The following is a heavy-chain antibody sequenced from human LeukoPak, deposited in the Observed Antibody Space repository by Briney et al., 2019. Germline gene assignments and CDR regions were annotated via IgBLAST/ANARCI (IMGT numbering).Heavy chain of an antibody. CDR1: GGSISSYY. CDR2: IYYSGST. V-gene: IGHV4-59*01. D-gene: IGHD2-15*01. J-gene: IGHJ4*02. Sequence: SETLSLTCTVSGGSISSYYWNWIRHPPGKGLEWIGYIYYSGSTNYNPSLKTRVTISVDTSKTQFSLKLRSVTATDTAVYVCARERRGVAAATDRSFDYWGQGTLVTVSS. CDR3: ARERRGVAAATDRSFDY.